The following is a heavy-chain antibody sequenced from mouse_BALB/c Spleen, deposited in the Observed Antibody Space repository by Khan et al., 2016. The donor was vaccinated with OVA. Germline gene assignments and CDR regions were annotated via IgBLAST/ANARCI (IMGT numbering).Heavy chain of an antibody. CDR1: GYTFTDYV. V-gene: IGHV1S137*01. CDR3: ASYDDGCYYCYYDG. Sequence: QVQLQQSGPEVVRPGVSVKLSCKGSGYTFTDYVLHWVKQSHAKSLEWIGVISTYNGDTTYNQKFKGKATLTVDHSSSTASMELASLTSADSAISFCASYDDGCYYCYYDGWGAGTTVTFSS. J-gene: IGHJ1*01. D-gene: IGHD1-1*01. CDR2: ISTYNGDT.